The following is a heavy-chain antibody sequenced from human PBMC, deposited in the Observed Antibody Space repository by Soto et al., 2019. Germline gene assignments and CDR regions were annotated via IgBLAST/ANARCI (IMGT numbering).Heavy chain of an antibody. V-gene: IGHV4-4*07. Sequence: QVHLQQSGPGLVNPSETLSLTCTVSGGAMSSYYWTWMRQPAGKGLEWIWRVYSSGGTHYNPSLKCRVTISLDTSKNQFSLRLLSVTDADTAVYYCARGQRFSDWFDPWGQETLVTVSS. J-gene: IGHJ5*02. CDR2: VYSSGGT. CDR1: GGAMSSYY. CDR3: ARGQRFSDWFDP. D-gene: IGHD3-3*01.